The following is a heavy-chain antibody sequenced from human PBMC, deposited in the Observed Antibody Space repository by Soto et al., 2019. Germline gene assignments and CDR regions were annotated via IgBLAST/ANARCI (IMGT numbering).Heavy chain of an antibody. CDR2: VIPIFGIP. J-gene: IGHJ4*02. D-gene: IGHD2-15*01. CDR3: ARDLGGWPDY. Sequence: SVKVSCKASGGTISRYSITWVRQAPGHGLEWIGRVIPIFGIPTYAQKFQGRVTITADESTSTAYMELSSLRSEDTAVYYCARDLGGWPDYWGQGTLVTVSS. CDR1: GGTISRYS. V-gene: IGHV1-69*13.